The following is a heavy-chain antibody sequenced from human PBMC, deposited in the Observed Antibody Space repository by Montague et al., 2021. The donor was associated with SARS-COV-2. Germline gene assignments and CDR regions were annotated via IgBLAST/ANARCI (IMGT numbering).Heavy chain of an antibody. Sequence: SLRLSCAASGFTFGDYAMHWVRQAPGKGLERVSGISWNSGSIGYADSVKGRFTISRDNAKNSLYLQMNSLRAEDTALYYCAKDMGGLGSFYYYYGMDVWGQGTTVAVSS. CDR3: AKDMGGLGSFYYYYGMDV. CDR2: ISWNSGSI. J-gene: IGHJ6*02. CDR1: GFTFGDYA. D-gene: IGHD3/OR15-3a*01. V-gene: IGHV3-9*01.